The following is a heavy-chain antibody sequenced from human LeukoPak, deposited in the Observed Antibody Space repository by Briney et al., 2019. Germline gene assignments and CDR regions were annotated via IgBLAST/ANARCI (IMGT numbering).Heavy chain of an antibody. CDR3: ARRGAVAGTRDWYFDL. CDR1: GYTFTSYA. J-gene: IGHJ2*01. V-gene: IGHV1-3*01. Sequence: ASVKVSCKASGYTFTSYAMHWVRQAPGQRLEWMGWINAGNGNTKYSQKFQGRVTITRDTSASTAYMELSSLRSEDTAVYYCARRGAVAGTRDWYFDLWGRGTLVTVSS. D-gene: IGHD6-19*01. CDR2: INAGNGNT.